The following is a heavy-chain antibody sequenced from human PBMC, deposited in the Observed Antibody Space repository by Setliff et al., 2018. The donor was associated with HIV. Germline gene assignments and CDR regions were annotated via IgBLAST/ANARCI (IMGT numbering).Heavy chain of an antibody. CDR3: ARERGSSSGYYYYGMDV. CDR2: INTSGTT. J-gene: IGHJ6*02. D-gene: IGHD6-6*01. Sequence: SETLSLTCTVSGDSISNYYWSWIRQPPGKGLEWIGYINTSGTTNYNPSLKSRVTISVDTSKNQFSLKLSSVTAADTAVYYCARERGSSSGYYYYGMDVWGQGTTVTVSS. CDR1: GDSISNYY. V-gene: IGHV4-4*09.